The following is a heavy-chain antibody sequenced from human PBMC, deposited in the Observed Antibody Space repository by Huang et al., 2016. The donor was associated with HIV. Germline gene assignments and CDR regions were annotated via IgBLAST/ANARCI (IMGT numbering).Heavy chain of an antibody. CDR3: AREDVQWLIQGGEYFHH. V-gene: IGHV4-59*11. J-gene: IGHJ1*01. CDR2: IHQSGST. CDR1: GVSMSSHS. D-gene: IGHD6-19*01. Sequence: QVQLQESGPGLLKPSETLSLTCAVSGVSMSSHSVGWIRQPPGKGLEWIAKIHQSGSTNYSPSRKSRVTMSIDTSKKQLSLTLSSVTPADTAVYYCAREDVQWLIQGGEYFHHWGQGTLVTVFS.